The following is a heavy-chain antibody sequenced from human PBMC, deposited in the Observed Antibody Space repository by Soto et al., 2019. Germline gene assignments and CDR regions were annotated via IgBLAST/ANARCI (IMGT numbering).Heavy chain of an antibody. CDR3: ATENSRRALSLFGVVIPALDY. V-gene: IGHV1-24*01. D-gene: IGHD3-3*01. Sequence: SVKVSCKVSGHTVTGLSMHWVRLAPGGGLEWMGRFDPEDGETIYAEKFQGRLTMTEDTSTDTAYMELNSLTYEDTALYYCATENSRRALSLFGVVIPALDYWG. J-gene: IGHJ4*01. CDR1: GHTVTGLS. CDR2: FDPEDGET.